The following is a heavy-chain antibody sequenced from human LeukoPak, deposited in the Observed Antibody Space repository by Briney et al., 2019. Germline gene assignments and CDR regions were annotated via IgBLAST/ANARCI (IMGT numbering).Heavy chain of an antibody. V-gene: IGHV3-23*01. CDR2: VAASGGST. D-gene: IGHD3-16*01. CDR3: AKFGAYSDYIDY. CDR1: GFTFSSYA. J-gene: IGHJ4*02. Sequence: GGSLRLSCAASGFTFSSYAMNWVRQAPGKGLEWVSSVAASGGSTYYADSVKGRFTISRDNSKNTLFLQMNSLSAEDTALYYCAKFGAYSDYIDYWGQGTLVTVSS.